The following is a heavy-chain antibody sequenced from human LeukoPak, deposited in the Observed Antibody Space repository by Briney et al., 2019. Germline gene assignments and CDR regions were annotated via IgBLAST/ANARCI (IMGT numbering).Heavy chain of an antibody. CDR1: GYTFTGYY. CDR3: ARDKGSSSASYYFDS. V-gene: IGHV1-2*06. D-gene: IGHD2-15*01. CDR2: INPNSGGA. J-gene: IGHJ4*02. Sequence: GASVKVSCKASGYTFTGYYIHWVRQAPGQGLEYMGRINPNSGGANYAQKFQDRVTMTRDTSISTAYMELSRLRSGDTAVYYCARDKGSSSASYYFDSWGQGTLVTVSS.